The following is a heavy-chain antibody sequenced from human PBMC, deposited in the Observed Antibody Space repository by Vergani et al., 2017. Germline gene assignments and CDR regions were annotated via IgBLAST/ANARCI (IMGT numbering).Heavy chain of an antibody. D-gene: IGHD1-14*01. V-gene: IGHV3-33*01. CDR3: ARDLRLLYNRFDP. J-gene: IGHJ5*02. Sequence: QVQLVESGGGVVQPGRSLRLPCAASGFTFNQYGMHWVRQAPGKGLEWVAVTWYDGNNKQYADSVKGRFTISRDNSKSTMYLQMNSLRDEDTGVYYCARDLRLLYNRFDPWGQGTLVTGSS. CDR1: GFTFNQYG. CDR2: TWYDGNNK.